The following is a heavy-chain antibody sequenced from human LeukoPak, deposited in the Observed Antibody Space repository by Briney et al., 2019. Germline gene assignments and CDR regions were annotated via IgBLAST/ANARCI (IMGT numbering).Heavy chain of an antibody. CDR1: GFTFSSYG. J-gene: IGHJ5*02. Sequence: PGGSLRLSCAASGFTFSSYGMHWVRQAPGKGLEWVAVISYDGSNKYYADSVKGRFTISRDNSKNTLYLQMNSLRAEDTAVYYCAKDQSGFGELLYNWFDPWGQGTLVTVSS. CDR2: ISYDGSNK. V-gene: IGHV3-30*18. D-gene: IGHD3-10*01. CDR3: AKDQSGFGELLYNWFDP.